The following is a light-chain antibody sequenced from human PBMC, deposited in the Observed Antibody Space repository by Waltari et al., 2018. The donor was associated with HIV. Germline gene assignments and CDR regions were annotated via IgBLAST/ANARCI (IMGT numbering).Light chain of an antibody. J-gene: IGLJ2*01. V-gene: IGLV3-21*02. CDR2: DDS. CDR1: NIGSKS. CDR3: QVWDSGSDRVV. Sequence: SYVLTQPPSVSVAPGQTARITCGGNNIGSKSVHWYQQKPGQAPVLGVYDDSDRPAGISERFSGSNAVNTATLTISRVEAGDEADYYGQVWDSGSDRVVFGGGTKLTVL.